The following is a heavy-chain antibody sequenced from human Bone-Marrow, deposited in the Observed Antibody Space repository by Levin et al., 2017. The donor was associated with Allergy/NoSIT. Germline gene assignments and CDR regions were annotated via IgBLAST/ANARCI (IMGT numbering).Heavy chain of an antibody. CDR3: ARDSPSRDGDYSFDH. Sequence: ASETLSLTCTVSGASISSGSYYWSWIRQPAGKTLEWIGGIHSSGLTKYNPSLKSRVTMSLEKSNNQFSVKLSSVTAADTAVYYCARDSPSRDGDYSFDHWGQGTLVTVSS. CDR1: GASISSGSYY. V-gene: IGHV4-61*02. J-gene: IGHJ4*02. D-gene: IGHD4-17*01. CDR2: IHSSGLT.